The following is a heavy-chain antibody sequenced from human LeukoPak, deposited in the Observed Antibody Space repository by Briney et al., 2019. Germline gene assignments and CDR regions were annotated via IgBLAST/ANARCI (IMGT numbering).Heavy chain of an antibody. Sequence: GGSLRLSCAASGSTFGSYGMDWVRQAPGKGLEWVAFIQHDGSNECYAESVKGRFTISRDNAKNSLYLQMNSLRAEDTAVYYCARESSPPDYWGQGTLVTVSS. CDR1: GSTFGSYG. D-gene: IGHD6-13*01. V-gene: IGHV3-30*02. CDR3: ARESSPPDY. J-gene: IGHJ4*02. CDR2: IQHDGSNE.